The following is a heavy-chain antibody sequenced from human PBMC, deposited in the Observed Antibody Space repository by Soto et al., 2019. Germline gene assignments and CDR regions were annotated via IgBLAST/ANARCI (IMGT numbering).Heavy chain of an antibody. D-gene: IGHD2-21*02. J-gene: IGHJ4*02. CDR3: IGRDIVVVTAIDY. V-gene: IGHV3-30-3*01. CDR1: GFTFSSYA. Sequence: GGSLRLSCAASGFTFSSYAMHWVRQAPGKGLEWVAVISYDGSNKYYADSVKGRFTISRDNSKNTLYLQINSLRAEDTAVYYCIGRDIVVVTAIDYWGQGTLVTVSS. CDR2: ISYDGSNK.